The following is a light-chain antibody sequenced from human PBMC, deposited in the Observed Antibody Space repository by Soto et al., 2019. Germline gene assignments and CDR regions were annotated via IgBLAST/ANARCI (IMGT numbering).Light chain of an antibody. V-gene: IGLV2-14*01. CDR3: TSYTTTSTVV. CDR2: EVS. J-gene: IGLJ3*02. CDR1: SSDVGGYNY. Sequence: QSALTQPASASGSPGQSITISCTGTSSDVGGYNYVSWYQQHPGKAPKLMIYEVSNRPSGVSNRFSGSKSGNTASLTISGHQDDDEADYSCTSYTTTSTVVFGGGTKLTVL.